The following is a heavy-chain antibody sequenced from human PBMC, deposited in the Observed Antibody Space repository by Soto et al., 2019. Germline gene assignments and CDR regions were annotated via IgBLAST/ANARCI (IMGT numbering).Heavy chain of an antibody. D-gene: IGHD1-1*01. CDR3: ARDRAGTDPYYYYYYGMDV. V-gene: IGHV3-48*02. CDR1: GFTFSSYS. Sequence: GGSLRLSCAASGFTFSSYSMNWVRQAPGKGLEWVSYISSSSSTIYYADSVKGRFTISRDNAKNSLYLQMNSLRDEDTAVYYCARDRAGTDPYYYYYYGMDVWGQGTTVTVSS. J-gene: IGHJ6*02. CDR2: ISSSSSTI.